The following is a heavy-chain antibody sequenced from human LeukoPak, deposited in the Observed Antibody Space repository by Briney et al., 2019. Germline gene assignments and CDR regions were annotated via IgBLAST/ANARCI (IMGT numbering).Heavy chain of an antibody. V-gene: IGHV3-11*04. D-gene: IGHD2-2*01. Sequence: GGSLRLSCAASGFTFSDYYMSWIRQAPGKGLEWVSYISSSGSTIYYADSVKGRFTISRDNAKNSLYLRMNSLRAEDTAVYYCARDGDIVVVPAAKGQAENYWGQGTLVTVSS. CDR1: GFTFSDYY. CDR3: ARDGDIVVVPAAKGQAENY. J-gene: IGHJ4*02. CDR2: ISSSGSTI.